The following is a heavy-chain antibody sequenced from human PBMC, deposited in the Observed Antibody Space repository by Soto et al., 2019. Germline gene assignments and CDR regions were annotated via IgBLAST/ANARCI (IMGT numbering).Heavy chain of an antibody. D-gene: IGHD2-21*02. CDR3: ASSPTGGDYYPGDELYYWYFDL. J-gene: IGHJ2*01. V-gene: IGHV3-53*04. Sequence: GGSLRLSCAASGFTVSSNYMSWVRQAPGKGLEWVSVIYSGGSTYYADSVKGRFTISRHNSKNTLYLQMNSLRAEDTAVYCCASSPTGGDYYPGDELYYWYFDLWGRGTLVTVSS. CDR1: GFTVSSNY. CDR2: IYSGGST.